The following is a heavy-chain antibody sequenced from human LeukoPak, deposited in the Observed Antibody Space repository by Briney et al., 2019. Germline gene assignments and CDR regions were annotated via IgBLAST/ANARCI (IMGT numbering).Heavy chain of an antibody. J-gene: IGHJ4*02. V-gene: IGHV3-23*01. D-gene: IGHD6-6*01. Sequence: GGTLRLSCAASGFTFSSYGMSWVRQAPGKGLEWVSAISGSGGSTYYADSVKGRFTISRDNSKNTLYLQMNSLRAEDTAVYYCARKSIAARTYFDYWGQGTLVTVSS. CDR2: ISGSGGST. CDR1: GFTFSSYG. CDR3: ARKSIAARTYFDY.